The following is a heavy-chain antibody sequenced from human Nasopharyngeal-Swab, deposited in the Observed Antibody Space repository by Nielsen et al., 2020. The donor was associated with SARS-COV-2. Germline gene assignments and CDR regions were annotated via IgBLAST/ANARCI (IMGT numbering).Heavy chain of an antibody. Sequence: ASVKVSCKASVYTFTGHYIHWVRQAPGQVLEWMGWINPNSGGTNYAQKFQGRVSMTRDTSISTAYMELSRLRSDDTAVYYCALGLELLWPTKDAFDIWGQGTMVSISS. V-gene: IGHV1-2*02. CDR1: VYTFTGHY. J-gene: IGHJ3*02. D-gene: IGHD3-10*01. CDR3: ALGLELLWPTKDAFDI. CDR2: INPNSGGT.